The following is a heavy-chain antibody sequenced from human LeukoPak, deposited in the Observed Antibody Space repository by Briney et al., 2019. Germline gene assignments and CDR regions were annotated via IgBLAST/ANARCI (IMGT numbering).Heavy chain of an antibody. CDR2: IDPNSGGT. CDR1: GYTFTGYY. CDR3: VRVSSGWYEEFDY. J-gene: IGHJ4*02. V-gene: IGHV1-2*06. Sequence: ASVKVSCKASGYTFTGYYMHWVRQAPGQGLEWMGRIDPNSGGTNYAQKFQGRVTMTRDTSISTAYMEPSRLRSDDTAVYYCVRVSSGWYEEFDYWGQGTLVTVSS. D-gene: IGHD6-19*01.